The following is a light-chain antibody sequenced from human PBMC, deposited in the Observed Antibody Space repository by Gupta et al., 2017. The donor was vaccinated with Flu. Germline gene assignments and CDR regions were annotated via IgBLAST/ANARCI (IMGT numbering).Light chain of an antibody. V-gene: IGKV3-15*01. J-gene: IGKJ1*01. Sequence: PATLSGSPGERVTLSCRASQRISSYLTWYQQKPGKAPRLLIYGACTMASGVPARVSGSGSGTEYTLTISSRQAEDFAAYYCQQENNCPRTFGQGTXVEIK. CDR1: QRISSY. CDR2: GAC. CDR3: QQENNCPRT.